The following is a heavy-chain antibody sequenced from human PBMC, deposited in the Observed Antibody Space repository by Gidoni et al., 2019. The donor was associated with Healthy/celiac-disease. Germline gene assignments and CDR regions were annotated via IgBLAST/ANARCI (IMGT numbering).Heavy chain of an antibody. CDR3: AREMDAYFDY. J-gene: IGHJ4*02. V-gene: IGHV3-21*01. CDR1: GFPFSIYS. D-gene: IGHD2-2*03. Sequence: EVQLVESGGGLVQPGGSLRLSCAASGFPFSIYSMNGVHQAPGKGLEWVATIRSSSSYISYAESVKGRFNISRDNAKNSLYLQMNSLRAEDTAVYYCAREMDAYFDYWGQGTLVTVSS. CDR2: IRSSSSYI.